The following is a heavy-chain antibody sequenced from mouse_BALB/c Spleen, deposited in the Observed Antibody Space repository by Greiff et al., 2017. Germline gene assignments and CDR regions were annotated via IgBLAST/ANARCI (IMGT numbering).Heavy chain of an antibody. CDR2: ISSGGST. V-gene: IGHV5-6-5*01. CDR3: ASDYGYSAW. Sequence: EVKLMESGGGLVKPGGSLKLSCAASGFTFSSYAMSWVRQTPEKRLEWVASISSGGSTYYPDSVKGRFTISRDNARNILYLQMSSLRSEDTAMYYCASDYGYSAWGGQGTLVTVSA. CDR1: GFTFSSYA. D-gene: IGHD2-2*01. J-gene: IGHJ3*01.